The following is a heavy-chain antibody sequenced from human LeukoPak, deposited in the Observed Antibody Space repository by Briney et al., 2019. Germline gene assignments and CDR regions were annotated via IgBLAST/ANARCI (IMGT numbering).Heavy chain of an antibody. CDR1: GYSISSGYY. J-gene: IGHJ4*02. Sequence: NPSETLSLTCTVSGYSISSGYYWGWIRQPPGKGLEWIGSIYHSGSTNYNPSLKSRVTISVDKSKNQFSLKLSSVTAADTAVYYCARTVTTAVFDYWGQGTLVTVSS. CDR2: IYHSGST. V-gene: IGHV4-38-2*02. D-gene: IGHD4-17*01. CDR3: ARTVTTAVFDY.